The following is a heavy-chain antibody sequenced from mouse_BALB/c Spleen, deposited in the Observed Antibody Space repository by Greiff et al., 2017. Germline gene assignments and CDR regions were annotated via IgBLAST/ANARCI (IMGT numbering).Heavy chain of an antibody. D-gene: IGHD2-1*01. CDR1: GYTFTSYV. V-gene: IGHV1-14*01. J-gene: IGHJ4*01. Sequence: VQLKQSGPELVKPGASVKMSCKASGYTFTSYVMHWVKQKPGQGLEWIGYINPYNDGTKYNEKFKGKATLTSDKSSSTAYMELSSLTSEDSAVYYCARSLLPYAMDYWGQGTSVTVSS. CDR2: INPYNDGT. CDR3: ARSLLPYAMDY.